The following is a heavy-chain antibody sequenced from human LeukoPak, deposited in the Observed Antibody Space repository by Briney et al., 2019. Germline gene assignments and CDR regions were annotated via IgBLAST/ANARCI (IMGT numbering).Heavy chain of an antibody. CDR1: GGSFSGYY. Sequence: SETLSLTCAIYGGSFSGYYWTWIRQPPGKGLEWIGEINHSGSTNYNPSLKSRVTISVDTSKNQFSLKLSSVTAADTAVYYCARGQGTVTTHWGQGTLVTVSS. J-gene: IGHJ4*02. V-gene: IGHV4-34*01. D-gene: IGHD4-17*01. CDR2: INHSGST. CDR3: ARGQGTVTTH.